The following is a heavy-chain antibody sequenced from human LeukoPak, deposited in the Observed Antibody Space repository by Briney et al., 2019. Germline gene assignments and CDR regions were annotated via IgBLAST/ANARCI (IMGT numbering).Heavy chain of an antibody. CDR1: GFTVSSNY. D-gene: IGHD3-22*01. J-gene: IGHJ4*02. CDR2: IYTGGST. V-gene: IGHV3-66*01. CDR3: ARNLYYYDSSGYYYY. Sequence: PGGSLRLSCAASGFTVSSNYMSWVRQAPGKGLEWVSAIYTGGSTYYAGSVKGRFTNSRDNSKNMLYLQMNSLRAEDTAVYYCARNLYYYDSSGYYYYWGQGTLVTVSS.